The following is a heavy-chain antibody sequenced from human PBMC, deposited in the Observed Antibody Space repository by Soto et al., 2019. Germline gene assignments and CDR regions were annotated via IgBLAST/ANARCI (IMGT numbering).Heavy chain of an antibody. CDR1: GDSISSYY. V-gene: IGHV4-59*01. CDR3: ARGVATIGP. J-gene: IGHJ5*02. CDR2: IYYSGST. Sequence: QVQLQESGPRLVKRSETLSLTCTVSGDSISSYYWTWIRQPPGKGLEWIGYIYYSGSTNYNPSLKSRVTISVDTSKNQFSLKLTSVTAADTAVYYCARGVATIGPWGQGTLVTVSS. D-gene: IGHD5-12*01.